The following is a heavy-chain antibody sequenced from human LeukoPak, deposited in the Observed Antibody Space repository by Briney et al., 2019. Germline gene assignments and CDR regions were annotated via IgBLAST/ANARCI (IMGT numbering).Heavy chain of an antibody. CDR1: GFTFSTYN. CDR3: ATLVATIGGSREDFDY. CDR2: ISSSSSYI. J-gene: IGHJ4*02. V-gene: IGHV3-21*01. Sequence: GGSLRLSCAASGFTFSTYNMNWVRQAPGKGLEWVSSISSSSSYIYYADSVKGRFTISRDNAKNSLYLQMNSLRAEDTAVYYCATLVATIGGSREDFDYWGQGTLVTVSS. D-gene: IGHD5-12*01.